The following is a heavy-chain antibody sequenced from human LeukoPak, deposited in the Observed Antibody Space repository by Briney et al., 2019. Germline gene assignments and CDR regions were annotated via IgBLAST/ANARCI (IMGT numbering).Heavy chain of an antibody. Sequence: GGSLRLSCAASGFTFNLYSMNWVRQAPGKGLEWVSSISGSNNYIYYADSVKGRFTISRDNAKNSLYLQMNSLRAEDTAVYYCAKDGGVAVAQHELDYWGQGTLVTVSS. J-gene: IGHJ4*02. CDR3: AKDGGVAVAQHELDY. CDR2: ISGSNNYI. D-gene: IGHD6-19*01. CDR1: GFTFNLYS. V-gene: IGHV3-21*01.